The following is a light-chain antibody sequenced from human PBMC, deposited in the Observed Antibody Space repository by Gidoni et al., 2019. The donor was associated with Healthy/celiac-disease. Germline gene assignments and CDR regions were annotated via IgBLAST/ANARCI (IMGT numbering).Light chain of an antibody. Sequence: ENVLTQSPDTLSLAPGERATISCRASQSVSSSYLAWYQQKPGQAPRLLIYGASSRATGIPDRFSGSGSGTDFTLTISRLEPEDFAVYYCQQYGSSPLTFGGGTKVEIK. CDR2: GAS. CDR3: QQYGSSPLT. V-gene: IGKV3-20*01. J-gene: IGKJ4*01. CDR1: QSVSSSY.